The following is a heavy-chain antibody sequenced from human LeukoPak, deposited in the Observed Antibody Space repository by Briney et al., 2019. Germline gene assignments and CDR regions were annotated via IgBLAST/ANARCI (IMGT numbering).Heavy chain of an antibody. CDR2: ISYDGSNK. Sequence: PGGSLRFSCAASGFTFSSYAMHWVRQAPGKGLEWVAAISYDGSNKYSADSVKGRFTISRDNSKNTLYLQMNSLRADDTAVYYCARDRSSGYFDYWGQGTLVTVSS. CDR3: ARDRSSGYFDY. CDR1: GFTFSSYA. V-gene: IGHV3-30*04. J-gene: IGHJ4*02. D-gene: IGHD6-19*01.